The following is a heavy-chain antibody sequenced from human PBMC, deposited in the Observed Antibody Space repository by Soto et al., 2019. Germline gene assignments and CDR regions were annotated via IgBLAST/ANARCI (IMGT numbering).Heavy chain of an antibody. D-gene: IGHD6-13*01. J-gene: IGHJ5*02. CDR2: ITPLLDIA. CDR3: ARAHIAAAGPLEDWFYP. V-gene: IGHV1-69*02. Sequence: ASVKVSCKASGGIFSSYTISWVRQAPGQGFEWMGRITPLLDIANYAQKFQDRVTITADKSTSTAYMELSSLRSEDTAVYYCARAHIAAAGPLEDWFYPWGQGTQVTVSS. CDR1: GGIFSSYT.